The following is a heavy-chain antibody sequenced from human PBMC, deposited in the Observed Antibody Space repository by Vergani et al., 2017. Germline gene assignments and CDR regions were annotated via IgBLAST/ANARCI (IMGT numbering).Heavy chain of an antibody. CDR3: ARAPTDYYGSGSYYR. J-gene: IGHJ5*02. D-gene: IGHD3-10*01. CDR1: GGSFSGYY. CDR2: INHSGST. V-gene: IGHV4-34*01. Sequence: QVQLQQWGAGLLKPSETLSLTCAVYGGSFSGYYWSWIRQPPGKGLEWIGEINHSGSTNYNPSLKSRVTMSVDTSKNQFSLKLSSVTAADTAVYYCARAPTDYYGSGSYYRWGQGTLVTVSS.